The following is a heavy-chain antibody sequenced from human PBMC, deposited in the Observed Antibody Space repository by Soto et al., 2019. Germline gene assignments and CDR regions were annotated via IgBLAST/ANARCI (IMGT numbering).Heavy chain of an antibody. CDR2: IYYSGST. Sequence: QVQLQESGPGLVKPSETLSLTCTVSGGSVSSGSYYWSWIRQPPGKGLAWIGYIYYSGSTNYNPSLKSRVTISVDTSTNQFSLKLSSVTAADTAVYYCARDSGYSYGSGWFDPWGQGTLVTVSS. V-gene: IGHV4-61*01. J-gene: IGHJ5*02. D-gene: IGHD5-18*01. CDR3: ARDSGYSYGSGWFDP. CDR1: GGSVSSGSYY.